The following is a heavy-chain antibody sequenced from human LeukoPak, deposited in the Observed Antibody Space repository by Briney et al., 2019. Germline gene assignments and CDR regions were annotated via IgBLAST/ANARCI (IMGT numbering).Heavy chain of an antibody. CDR3: ARQTCYSGRRYNYYHYGMDV. CDR2: TYYSTST. J-gene: IGHJ6*02. D-gene: IGHD1-26*01. CDR1: GGSITSISHH. Sequence: SETLSLTCTVSGGSITSISHHWGWIRQPPGKGLEWIGSTYYSTSTQYNPSLKSRVTISVDMSKNQFSLKLSSVTAADTAVYYCARQTCYSGRRYNYYHYGMDVWGQGTTVTVSS. V-gene: IGHV4-39*01.